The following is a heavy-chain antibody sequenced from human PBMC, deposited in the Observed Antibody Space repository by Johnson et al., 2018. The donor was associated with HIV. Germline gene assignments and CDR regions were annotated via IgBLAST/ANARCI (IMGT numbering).Heavy chain of an antibody. Sequence: VQLVQSGGDVVQPGGSLRLSCAASGFTFSSYAMNWVRQAPGKGLEWVSGISGSGGSTYYAESVKGRFTISRDNSKNTLYLPMNSLRAEDTAVYYCAKPPLGVDITLVGVPDDVFDIWGQGTLVTVSS. CDR1: GFTFSSYA. J-gene: IGHJ3*02. D-gene: IGHD5-18*01. CDR3: AKPPLGVDITLVGVPDDVFDI. V-gene: IGHV3-23*04. CDR2: ISGSGGST.